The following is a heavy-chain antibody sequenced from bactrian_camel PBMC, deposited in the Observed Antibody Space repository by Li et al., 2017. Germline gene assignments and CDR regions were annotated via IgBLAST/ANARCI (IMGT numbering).Heavy chain of an antibody. D-gene: IGHD1*01. CDR2: ISSDGSDGST. V-gene: IGHV3S40*01. Sequence: DVQLVESGGGLVQPGGSLRLTCAASGFTFITYSMHWVRQAPGNECELVATISSDGSDGSTYYANSVKGRFTISLDNAKNTVDLQMDNLMREDTARYRCAADCLPIVGWDREEYWGQGTQVTVSS. CDR1: GFTFITYS. J-gene: IGHJ4*01. CDR3: AADCLPIVGWDREEY.